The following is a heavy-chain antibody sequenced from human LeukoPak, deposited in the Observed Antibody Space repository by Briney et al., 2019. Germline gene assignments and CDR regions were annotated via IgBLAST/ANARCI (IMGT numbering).Heavy chain of an antibody. J-gene: IGHJ5*02. V-gene: IGHV4-59*01. CDR1: GDSLSNYY. D-gene: IGHD3-10*01. CDR2: IYYSGST. CDR3: ARGHDFYGSGRQSWLDP. Sequence: PSETLSLTCTDSGDSLSNYYWSWIRQPPGKGLEWIGYIYYSGSTNYSPSLNSRGAISLDASKKQFSLRLSSVTAADSAVYYCARGHDFYGSGRQSWLDPWGQGTLVTVSS.